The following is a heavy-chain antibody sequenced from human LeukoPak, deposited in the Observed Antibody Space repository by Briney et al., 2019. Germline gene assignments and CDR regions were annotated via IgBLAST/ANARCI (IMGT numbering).Heavy chain of an antibody. J-gene: IGHJ6*02. V-gene: IGHV3-23*01. CDR2: ISSSGGGST. CDR1: GFTFSSYA. Sequence: GGSLRLSCAASGFTFSSYAMSWVRQAPGKGLEWVSAISSSGGGSTYYAVTVKGRFTISRDNSKNTLYLQMNSLRAEDTAVYYCVKTGPGSGTYYGMAVWGQGPTVTVSS. CDR3: VKTGPGSGTYYGMAV. D-gene: IGHD3-10*01.